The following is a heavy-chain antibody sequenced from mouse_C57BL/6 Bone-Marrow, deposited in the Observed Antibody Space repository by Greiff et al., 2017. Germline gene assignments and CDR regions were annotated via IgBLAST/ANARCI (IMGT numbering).Heavy chain of an antibody. CDR1: GYAFSSSW. CDR3: ARSLLLRWFSY. CDR2: LYPGDGDT. V-gene: IGHV1-82*01. J-gene: IGHJ3*01. D-gene: IGHD1-1*01. Sequence: VKLMESGPELVKPGASVKISCKASGYAFSSSWMNWVKQRPGKGLEWIGRLYPGDGDTNYNGKFKGKATLTADTSSSTAYMQLSILTSEDSAVYCVARSLLLRWFSYWGQGTLVTVSA.